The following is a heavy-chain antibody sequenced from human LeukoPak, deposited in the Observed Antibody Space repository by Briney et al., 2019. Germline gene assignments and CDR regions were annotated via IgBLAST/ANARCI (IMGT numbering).Heavy chain of an antibody. V-gene: IGHV3-30*18. Sequence: GGSLRLSCAASEFTFSSYAVHWVGQAPGKGLEWGALVSYDGSDKYYADSVKGRFTISRDNSKNTLYLQMNSLRGEDTAVYYCAKAHLLDWLLPFDYWGQGTLVTVSS. CDR3: AKAHLLDWLLPFDY. CDR2: VSYDGSDK. CDR1: EFTFSSYA. D-gene: IGHD3/OR15-3a*01. J-gene: IGHJ4*02.